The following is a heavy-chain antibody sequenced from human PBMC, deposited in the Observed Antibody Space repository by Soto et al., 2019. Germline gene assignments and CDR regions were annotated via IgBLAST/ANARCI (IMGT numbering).Heavy chain of an antibody. V-gene: IGHV3-30*18. CDR3: AKDAGSTEYFFAS. J-gene: IGHJ4*02. CDR1: GFTFRTYA. CDR2: ISHDGSNA. Sequence: QVQVVESGGGGVQPGTSLRLSCAASGFTFRTYAMHWVRRSPGKWLEWWSVISHDGSNADYGYSVKGRFTITTDNAKSTLSVQMNLLRPEDTGVYYCAKDAGSTEYFFASWGQGTLVGVST.